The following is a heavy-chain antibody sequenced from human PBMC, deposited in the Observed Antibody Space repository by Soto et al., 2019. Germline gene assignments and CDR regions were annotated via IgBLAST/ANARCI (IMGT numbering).Heavy chain of an antibody. J-gene: IGHJ4*02. D-gene: IGHD5-12*01. CDR3: ATETYSGYERVNY. Sequence: QVQLQESGPGLVKPSQTLSLTCTVSGGSISSGGYYWSWIRQHPGKGLEWIGYIYYSGSTYYNPSLKRRVTISVDTSKNQFSLKLSSVTAADTAVYYCATETYSGYERVNYWGQGTLVTVSS. V-gene: IGHV4-31*03. CDR1: GGSISSGGYY. CDR2: IYYSGST.